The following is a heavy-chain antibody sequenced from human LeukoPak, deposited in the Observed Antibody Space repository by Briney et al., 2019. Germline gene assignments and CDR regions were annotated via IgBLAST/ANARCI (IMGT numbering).Heavy chain of an antibody. Sequence: MPGGSLRLSYAASGFTFSDYYMSWIRQAPGKGLEWVSYISSSGSTIYYADSVKGRFTISRDNAKNSLYLQMNSLRAEDTAVYYCARDVASGSYYGYWGQGTLVTVSS. CDR1: GFTFSDYY. D-gene: IGHD1-26*01. CDR2: ISSSGSTI. J-gene: IGHJ4*02. V-gene: IGHV3-11*01. CDR3: ARDVASGSYYGY.